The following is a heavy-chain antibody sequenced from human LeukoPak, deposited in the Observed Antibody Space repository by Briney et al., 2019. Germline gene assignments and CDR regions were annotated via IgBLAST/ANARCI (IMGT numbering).Heavy chain of an antibody. CDR3: ARDSYYDFWSGYDN. Sequence: PSETLSLTCAVYGGSFSGYYWSWIRQPPGKGLEWIGEIKHSGSTNYNPSLKSRVTISVDTSKNQFSLKLSSVTAADTAVYYCARDSYYDFWSGYDNWGQGTLVTVSS. CDR2: IKHSGST. J-gene: IGHJ4*02. CDR1: GGSFSGYY. V-gene: IGHV4-34*01. D-gene: IGHD3-3*01.